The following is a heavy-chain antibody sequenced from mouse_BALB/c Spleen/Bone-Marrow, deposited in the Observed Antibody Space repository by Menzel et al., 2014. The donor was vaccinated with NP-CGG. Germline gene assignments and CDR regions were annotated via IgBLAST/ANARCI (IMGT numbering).Heavy chain of an antibody. D-gene: IGHD2-3*01. CDR2: IYPYNGGT. Sequence: EVMLVESGPELVKPGASVKISCKASGYTFSDYNVHWVKQSHGKSLEWIGNIYPYNGGTGYNQKFKRKATLTVDNSSSTAYMELRSLTSEDSAVYHCARGWLLSWFAYWGQGTLVTVSA. J-gene: IGHJ3*01. CDR1: GYTFSDYN. CDR3: ARGWLLSWFAY. V-gene: IGHV1S29*02.